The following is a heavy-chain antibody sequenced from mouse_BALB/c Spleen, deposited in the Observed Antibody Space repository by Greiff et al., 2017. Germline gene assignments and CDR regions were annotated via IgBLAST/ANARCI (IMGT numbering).Heavy chain of an antibody. Sequence: EVQRVESGGGLVQPGGSLRLSCATSGFTFTDYYMSWVRQPPGKALEWLGFIRNKANGYTTEYSASVKGRFTISRDNSQSILYLQMNTLRAEDSATYYCARDLTGTYAMDYWGQGTSVTVSS. CDR2: IRNKANGYTT. CDR1: GFTFTDYY. CDR3: ARDLTGTYAMDY. J-gene: IGHJ4*01. V-gene: IGHV7-3*02. D-gene: IGHD4-1*01.